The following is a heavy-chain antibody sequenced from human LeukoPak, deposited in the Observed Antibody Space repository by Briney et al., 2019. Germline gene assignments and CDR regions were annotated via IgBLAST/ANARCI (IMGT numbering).Heavy chain of an antibody. D-gene: IGHD6-25*01. V-gene: IGHV4-34*01. CDR3: ARGGSIAAFYWFDP. CDR2: INHSGST. J-gene: IGHJ5*02. CDR1: GGSFSGYY. Sequence: SETLSLTCAVYGGSFSGYYWSWIRQPPGKGLEWIGEINHSGSTNYNPSLTSRVTISVDTSKNQFSLKLSSVTAADTAVYYCARGGSIAAFYWFDPWGQRTLVTVSS.